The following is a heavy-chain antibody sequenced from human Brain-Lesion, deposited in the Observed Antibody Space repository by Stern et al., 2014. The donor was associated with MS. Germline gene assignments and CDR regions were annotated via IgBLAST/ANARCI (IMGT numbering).Heavy chain of an antibody. CDR3: STLSPGAGGNYYRHFDY. J-gene: IGHJ4*02. CDR2: FDTEDGET. CDR1: GYTLTELS. Sequence: QVQLVESGAEVKKPGASVKVSCKVSGYTLTELSMHWVRQAPRKGLEWKGGFDTEDGETIYAQKFQGRVTMTEDTSTDTAYMELSSLRSEDTAVYYCSTLSPGAGGNYYRHFDYWGQGTLVTVSS. V-gene: IGHV1-24*01. D-gene: IGHD1-26*01.